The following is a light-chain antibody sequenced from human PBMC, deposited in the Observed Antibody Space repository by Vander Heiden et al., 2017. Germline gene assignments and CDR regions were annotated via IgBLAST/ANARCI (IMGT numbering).Light chain of an antibody. CDR1: SSNIGSNT. J-gene: IGLJ3*02. V-gene: IGLV1-44*01. CDR2: SHN. Sequence: QSVLTQLPSASGTPGQRVTISCSGRSSNIGSNTVNWYQQLPGTAPKLLIYSHNQRPSGVPDRFSGSKSGTSASLAISGLQSEDEADYYCAAWDDNLSGWVFGGGTKLTVL. CDR3: AAWDDNLSGWV.